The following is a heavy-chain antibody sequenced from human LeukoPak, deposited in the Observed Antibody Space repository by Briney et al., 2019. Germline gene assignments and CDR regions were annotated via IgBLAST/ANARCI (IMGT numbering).Heavy chain of an antibody. D-gene: IGHD6-13*01. J-gene: IGHJ4*02. Sequence: GGSLRLSCAASGVTFSSYEMNWVRQAPGEGLEWVSSISRSATTIYYADFVKGRFTISRDNAKNSLYLQMNSLRAEAPPVYIVARVGALSSSWLLYWGERNLLTVSS. CDR1: GVTFSSYE. CDR2: ISRSATTI. CDR3: ARVGALSSSWLLY. V-gene: IGHV3-48*03.